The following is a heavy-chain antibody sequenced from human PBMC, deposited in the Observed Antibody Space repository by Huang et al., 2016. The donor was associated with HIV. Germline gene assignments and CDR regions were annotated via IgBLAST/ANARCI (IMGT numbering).Heavy chain of an antibody. D-gene: IGHD1-7*01. CDR2: IKTKTGNA. CDR3: ARDARELRDYLVRFNWFAP. V-gene: IGHV7-4-1*02. J-gene: IGHJ5*02. Sequence: QVQLVQSGSEFKKPGASVRVSCKASGYSFSDYAVNWVRQAPGQGLEGMGWIKTKTGNATYVQGFRGRFVFSLDTSVKTAYLHISSLKTEDAAVYYCARDARELRDYLVRFNWFAPWGQGTLVTVSS. CDR1: GYSFSDYA.